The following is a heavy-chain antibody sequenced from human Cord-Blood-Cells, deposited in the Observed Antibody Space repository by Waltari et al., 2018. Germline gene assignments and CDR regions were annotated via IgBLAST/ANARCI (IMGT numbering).Heavy chain of an antibody. Sequence: LRLSCAASGFTFSSYAMSWVRQAPGKGLEWVSAISGSSGSTYYADSVKGRFTISRDNSKNTLYLQMNSLRAEDTAVYYCAKEGRTTVTTRGAFDYWGQGTLVTVSS. V-gene: IGHV3-23*01. J-gene: IGHJ4*02. CDR3: AKEGRTTVTTRGAFDY. CDR2: ISGSSGST. D-gene: IGHD4-17*01. CDR1: GFTFSSYA.